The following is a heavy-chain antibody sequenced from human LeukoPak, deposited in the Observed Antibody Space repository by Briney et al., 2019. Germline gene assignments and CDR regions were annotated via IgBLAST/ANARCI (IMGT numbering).Heavy chain of an antibody. CDR1: GFTFSSYW. CDR3: ARDYTGYFP. J-gene: IGHJ5*02. CDR2: IKTDGSEK. V-gene: IGHV3-7*03. Sequence: GGSLRLSCAASGFTFSSYWMAWVRQAPGKRPEWVANIKTDGSEKYYVDSVKGRFTISRDNAKNLQMNSLRAEDTAVYYCARDYTGYFPWGQGTLVIVSS. D-gene: IGHD3-9*01.